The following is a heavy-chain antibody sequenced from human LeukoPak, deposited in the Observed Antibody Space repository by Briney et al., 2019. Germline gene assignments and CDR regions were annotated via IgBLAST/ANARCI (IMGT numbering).Heavy chain of an antibody. J-gene: IGHJ4*02. D-gene: IGHD1-1*01. V-gene: IGHV3-7*01. CDR1: GFTFSNYW. CDR3: ARLPTTPTFDY. Sequence: GGSLRLSCAASGFTFSNYWMSWVGQTPGKGVECVANIKPDGSDKYYVDSVKRRFTISRDNAKDSLYLQINSLRADDTAVYYCARLPTTPTFDYWGQGTLVTVSS. CDR2: IKPDGSDK.